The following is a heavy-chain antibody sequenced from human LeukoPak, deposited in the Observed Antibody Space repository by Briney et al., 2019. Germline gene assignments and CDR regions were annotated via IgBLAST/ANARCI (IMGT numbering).Heavy chain of an antibody. CDR1: GFTFSSYE. Sequence: GGSLRLSCAASGFTFSSYEMNWIRQAPGKGLEWISYISNSGSTKYYADSVKGRFTISRDNAKNSLYLQMNSLRAEDTAVYYCANSRWDLYYFDYWGQGTLVTVSS. V-gene: IGHV3-48*03. D-gene: IGHD6-19*01. CDR3: ANSRWDLYYFDY. CDR2: ISNSGSTK. J-gene: IGHJ4*02.